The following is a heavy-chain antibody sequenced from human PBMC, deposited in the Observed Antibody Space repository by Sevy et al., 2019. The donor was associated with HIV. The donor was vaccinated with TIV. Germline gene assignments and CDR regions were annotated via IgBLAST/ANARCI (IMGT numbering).Heavy chain of an antibody. Sequence: ASVKVSCKASGGTFSSYAISWVRQAPGQGLEWMGGIIPIFGTANYAQKFQGRVTITADESTSTAYMELSSLRSEDTAVYYCARGDTYYYDSSGYHYHYWGQGTLVTVSS. D-gene: IGHD3-22*01. CDR1: GGTFSSYA. V-gene: IGHV1-69*13. CDR2: IIPIFGTA. CDR3: ARGDTYYYDSSGYHYHY. J-gene: IGHJ4*02.